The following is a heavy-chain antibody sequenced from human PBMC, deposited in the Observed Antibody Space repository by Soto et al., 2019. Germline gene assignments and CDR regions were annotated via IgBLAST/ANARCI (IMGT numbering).Heavy chain of an antibody. V-gene: IGHV3-23*01. Sequence: GGSLRLSCAASGFTFNTYTMSWVRQAPGKGLEWVSGLSGTGDSTYYADSVKGRFTISRDNSKNTLYLQMNSLRAEETAIYYCAKDQGLGSSGWYRAPRYFDYWGQGTLVTVSS. D-gene: IGHD6-19*01. CDR3: AKDQGLGSSGWYRAPRYFDY. CDR2: LSGTGDST. J-gene: IGHJ4*02. CDR1: GFTFNTYT.